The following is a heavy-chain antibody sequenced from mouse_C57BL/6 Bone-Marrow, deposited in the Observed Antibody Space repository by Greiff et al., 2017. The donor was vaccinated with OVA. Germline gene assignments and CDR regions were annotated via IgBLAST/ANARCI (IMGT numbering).Heavy chain of an antibody. J-gene: IGHJ4*01. CDR3: ARTLPFITTVVAKENARDY. D-gene: IGHD1-1*01. CDR1: GFNIKDYY. V-gene: IGHV14-2*01. Sequence: VQLQQSGAELVKPGASVKLSCTASGFNIKDYYMHWVKQRTEQGLEWIGRIDPEDGETKYAPKFQGKATITADTSSNTAYLQLSSLTSEDTAVYYCARTLPFITTVVAKENARDYWGQGTSVTVSS. CDR2: IDPEDGET.